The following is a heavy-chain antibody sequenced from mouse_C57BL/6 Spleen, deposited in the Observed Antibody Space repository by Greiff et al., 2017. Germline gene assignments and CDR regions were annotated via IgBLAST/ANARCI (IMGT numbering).Heavy chain of an antibody. D-gene: IGHD2-3*01. J-gene: IGHJ2*01. CDR2: IYPRSGNT. CDR1: GYTFTSYG. V-gene: IGHV1-81*01. CDR3: ARQDGYYGEYYFDY. Sequence: VQLQQSGAELARPGASVKLSCKASGYTFTSYGISWVKQRTGQGLEWIGEIYPRSGNTYYNEKFKGKATLTADKSSSTAYMELRSLTSEDSAVYFCARQDGYYGEYYFDYWGQGTTVTVSS.